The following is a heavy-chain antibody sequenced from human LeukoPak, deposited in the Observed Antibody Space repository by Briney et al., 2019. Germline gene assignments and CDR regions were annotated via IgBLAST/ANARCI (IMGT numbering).Heavy chain of an antibody. V-gene: IGHV4-30-2*03. CDR3: ARHAYAIYFDY. CDR2: IYLSGST. J-gene: IGHJ4*02. CDR1: GDSISSGGYF. D-gene: IGHD2-8*01. Sequence: SQTLSLTCAVSGDSISSGGYFWSWIRQPPGKGLECIGFIYLSGSTYYNPSLKSRVTISVDTSKNQFSLKLSSVTAADTAVYYCARHAYAIYFDYWGQGTLVTVSS.